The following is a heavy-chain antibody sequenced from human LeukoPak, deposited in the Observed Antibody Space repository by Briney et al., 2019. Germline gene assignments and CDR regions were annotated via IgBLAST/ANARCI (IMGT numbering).Heavy chain of an antibody. V-gene: IGHV3-74*01. D-gene: IGHD6-13*01. Sequence: GGSLRLSCAASRFTFSTYWMHWVRQAPGKGLVWVSRINSDGSSTDYADSVKGRFTISRDNAKNTLYLQMNSLRAEDTAMYYCARDSSWHVPVPENPVAFDYWGQGTLVTVSS. CDR1: RFTFSTYW. CDR2: INSDGSST. J-gene: IGHJ4*02. CDR3: ARDSSWHVPVPENPVAFDY.